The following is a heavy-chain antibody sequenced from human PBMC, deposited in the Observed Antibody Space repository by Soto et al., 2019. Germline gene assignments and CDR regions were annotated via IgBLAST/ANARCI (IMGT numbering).Heavy chain of an antibody. CDR3: ARRYCSGGSCHKVYYFDY. CDR1: GFTFSSYA. Sequence: GGSLRLSCAASGFTFSSYAMSWVRQAPGKGLEWVSAISGSGGSTYYADSVKGRFTISKDNSKNTLYLQMNSLRAEDTAVYYCARRYCSGGSCHKVYYFDYWGQGTLVTVSS. J-gene: IGHJ4*02. V-gene: IGHV3-23*01. CDR2: ISGSGGST. D-gene: IGHD2-15*01.